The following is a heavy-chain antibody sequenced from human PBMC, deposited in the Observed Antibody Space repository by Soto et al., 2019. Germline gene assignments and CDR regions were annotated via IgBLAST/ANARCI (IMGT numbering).Heavy chain of an antibody. CDR2: IIPIFTTT. CDR1: GGTFSNHA. J-gene: IGHJ3*02. D-gene: IGHD6-13*01. Sequence: QVNLVQSGAEVKKPGSSVKVSCKAPGGTFSNHAINWVRQAPGQGLEWMGRIIPIFTTTNYAQKFQGRVSMTADESTTTAYMELSSLKHDATAVYYCAREVAADGTFREDVFDIWGQGTLVTVSS. V-gene: IGHV1-69*12. CDR3: AREVAADGTFREDVFDI.